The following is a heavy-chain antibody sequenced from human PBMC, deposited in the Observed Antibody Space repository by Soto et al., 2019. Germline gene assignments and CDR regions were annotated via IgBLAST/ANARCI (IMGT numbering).Heavy chain of an antibody. CDR2: ISSDGSNE. V-gene: IGHV3-30*18. CDR1: GFTFRDYG. Sequence: GSLRLSCAASGFTFRDYGMHWVRQAPGKGLEWVAIISSDGSNEYYADSVKGRFIISRDNSKNMLYLQLNNPRAEDTAVYYCAKPSVPATVFFDYWGQGTLVTVSS. CDR3: AKPSVPATVFFDY. D-gene: IGHD1-26*01. J-gene: IGHJ4*02.